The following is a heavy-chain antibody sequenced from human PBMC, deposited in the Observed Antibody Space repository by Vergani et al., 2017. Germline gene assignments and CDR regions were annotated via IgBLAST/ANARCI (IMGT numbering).Heavy chain of an antibody. V-gene: IGHV3-49*03. CDR2: IRSKTYGGTT. CDR3: ARARAARNFDY. J-gene: IGHJ4*02. D-gene: IGHD6-6*01. CDR1: GFTFGDYA. Sequence: EVQLVESGGGLVQPGRSLRLSCTASGFTFGDYAMSWFRQAPGKGLEWVGFIRSKTYGGTTEYAASVKGRFTISRDDSKSIAYLQMNSLKTEDTAVYYCARARAARNFDYWGQGTLVTVSS.